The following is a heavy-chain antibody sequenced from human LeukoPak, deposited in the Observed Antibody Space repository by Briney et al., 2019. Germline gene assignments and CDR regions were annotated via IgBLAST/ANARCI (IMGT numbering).Heavy chain of an antibody. Sequence: GESLKISCKGSAVTFNNYWIGWVRQLPGKGLDWMGIIYPGDSETRYSPSFQGQVTISADKSISTAYLQWSSLKASDTAMYYCASQLIVVASLGAFDIWGQGTMVTVSS. CDR2: IYPGDSET. J-gene: IGHJ3*02. V-gene: IGHV5-51*01. CDR3: ASQLIVVASLGAFDI. CDR1: AVTFNNYW. D-gene: IGHD3-22*01.